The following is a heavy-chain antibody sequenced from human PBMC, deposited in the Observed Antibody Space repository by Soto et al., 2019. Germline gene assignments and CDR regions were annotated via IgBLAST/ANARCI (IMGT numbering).Heavy chain of an antibody. V-gene: IGHV4-31*03. CDR3: ARAEGYYDSSGYSIGAAFDI. J-gene: IGHJ3*02. D-gene: IGHD3-22*01. Sequence: SETLSLTCTVSGGSISSGGYYWSWIRQHPGKGLEWIGYIYYSGSTYYNPSLKSRVTISVDTSKNQFSLKLSSVTAADTAVYYCARAEGYYDSSGYSIGAAFDIWGQGTMVTVSS. CDR2: IYYSGST. CDR1: GGSISSGGYY.